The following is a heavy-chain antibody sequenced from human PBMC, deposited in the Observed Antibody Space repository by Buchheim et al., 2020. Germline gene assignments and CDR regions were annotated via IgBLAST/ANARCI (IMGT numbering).Heavy chain of an antibody. J-gene: IGHJ6*02. CDR1: GFTFSSYT. V-gene: IGHV3-21*01. CDR3: ARSPLGAYYYYGMDV. D-gene: IGHD1-26*01. Sequence: EVQLVESGGGLVKPGGSLRLSCAASGFTFSSYTMSWVRQAPGKGLEWVSSISSSSSYIYYADSVKGRFTISRDNAKNSLYLRMNSLRAEDTAVYYCARSPLGAYYYYGMDVWGQGTT. CDR2: ISSSSSYI.